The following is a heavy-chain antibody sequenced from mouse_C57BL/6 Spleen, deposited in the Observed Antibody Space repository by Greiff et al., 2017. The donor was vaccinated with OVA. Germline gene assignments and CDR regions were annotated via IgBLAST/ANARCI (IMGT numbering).Heavy chain of an antibody. J-gene: IGHJ4*01. Sequence: QVQLQQPGTELVKPGASVKLSCKASGYTFTSYWMHWVKQRPGQGLEWIGNINPSNGGTNYNEKFKSKATLTVDKSSSTAYMQLSSLTSEDSAVYYSARDIWSITTVVAKDYYAMDYWGQGTSVTVSS. CDR2: INPSNGGT. D-gene: IGHD1-1*01. CDR1: GYTFTSYW. CDR3: ARDIWSITTVVAKDYYAMDY. V-gene: IGHV1-53*01.